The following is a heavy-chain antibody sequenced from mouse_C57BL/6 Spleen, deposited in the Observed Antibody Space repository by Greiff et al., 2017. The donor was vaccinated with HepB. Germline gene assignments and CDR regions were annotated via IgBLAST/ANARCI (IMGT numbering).Heavy chain of an antibody. Sequence: VQLKESGPVLVKPGASVKMSCKASGYTFTDYYMNWVKQSHGKSLEWIGVINPYNGGTSYNQKFKGKATLTVDKSSSTAYMELNSLTSEDSAVYYCARDYDDFDVWGTGTTVTVSS. CDR3: ARDYDDFDV. V-gene: IGHV1-19*01. D-gene: IGHD2-4*01. J-gene: IGHJ1*03. CDR1: GYTFTDYY. CDR2: INPYNGGT.